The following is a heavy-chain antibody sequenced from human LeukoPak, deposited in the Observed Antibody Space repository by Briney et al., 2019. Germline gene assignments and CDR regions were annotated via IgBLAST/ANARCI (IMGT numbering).Heavy chain of an antibody. Sequence: GGSLRLTCTASGFTFGDYAMSWFRQAPGKGLEWVGFIRSNTYGGTAEYAASVKGRFTISRDDSKSIAYLQMNSLKTEDTAVYYCTKGDYHAYWGQGTLATVSS. CDR1: GFTFGDYA. J-gene: IGHJ4*02. V-gene: IGHV3-49*03. CDR3: TKGDYHAY. CDR2: IRSNTYGGTA.